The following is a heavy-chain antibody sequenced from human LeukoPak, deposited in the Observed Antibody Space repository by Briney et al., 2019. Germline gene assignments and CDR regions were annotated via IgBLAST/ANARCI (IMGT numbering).Heavy chain of an antibody. CDR2: ISAYNGNT. Sequence: ASVKVSCKASGYTFTSYDINWVRQATGQGLEWMGWISAYNGNTNYAQKLQGRVTMTTDTSTSTAYMELSRLRSDDTAVYYCARGFSGSSVKIDYWGQGTLVTVSS. D-gene: IGHD1-26*01. CDR1: GYTFTSYD. J-gene: IGHJ4*02. CDR3: ARGFSGSSVKIDY. V-gene: IGHV1-18*01.